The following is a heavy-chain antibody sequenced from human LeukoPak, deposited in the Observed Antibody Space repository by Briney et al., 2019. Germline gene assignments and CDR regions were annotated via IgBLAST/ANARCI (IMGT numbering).Heavy chain of an antibody. V-gene: IGHV4-34*01. Sequence: SETLSLTCAVYGGSFSGYYWSWIRQPPGKGLEWIGEINHSGSTNYNPSLKSRITISVDTSKNQFSLKLSSVTAADTAVYYCARGWSGYDFRDYFDYWGQGTLVTVSS. CDR3: ARGWSGYDFRDYFDY. D-gene: IGHD3-3*01. J-gene: IGHJ4*02. CDR1: GGSFSGYY. CDR2: INHSGST.